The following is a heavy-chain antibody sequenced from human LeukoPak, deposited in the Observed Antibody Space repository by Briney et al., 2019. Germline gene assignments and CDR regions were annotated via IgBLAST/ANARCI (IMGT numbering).Heavy chain of an antibody. J-gene: IGHJ5*02. D-gene: IGHD2-15*01. CDR2: IYYSGST. CDR1: GGSISSSSYY. CDR3: ARGVGGYCSGGSCYSAPNWFDP. Sequence: SETLSLTCTVSGGSISSSSYYWGWIRQPPGKGLEWIGSIYYSGSTYYNPSLKSRVTISVDTSKNQFSLKLSTVTAADTAVYYCARGVGGYCSGGSCYSAPNWFDPWGQGTLVTVSS. V-gene: IGHV4-39*07.